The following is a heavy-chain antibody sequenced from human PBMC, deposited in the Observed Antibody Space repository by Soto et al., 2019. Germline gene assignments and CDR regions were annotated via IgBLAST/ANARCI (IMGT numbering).Heavy chain of an antibody. CDR1: GFTFSSYG. V-gene: IGHV3-33*01. CDR2: IWYDGSNK. J-gene: IGHJ6*02. Sequence: GGSLRLSCAASGFTFSSYGMHWVRQAPGKGLEWVAVIWYDGSNKYYADSVKGRFTISRDNSKNTLYLQMNSLRAEDTAVYYCARTGIAVAGLTPENYYYYGMDVWGQGTTVTVSS. CDR3: ARTGIAVAGLTPENYYYYGMDV. D-gene: IGHD6-19*01.